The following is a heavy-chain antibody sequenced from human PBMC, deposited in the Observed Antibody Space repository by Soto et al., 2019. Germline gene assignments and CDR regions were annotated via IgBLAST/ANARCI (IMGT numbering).Heavy chain of an antibody. V-gene: IGHV1-69*13. CDR1: GGTFSGYA. Sequence: SVKVSCKASGGTFSGYAISWVRQAPGQGLEWMGGIIPIFGTANYAQKFQGRVTITADESTSTAYMELSSLRSEDTAVYYCASGITIFGVVTSYYFDYWGQGTLVTVSS. CDR2: IIPIFGTA. CDR3: ASGITIFGVVTSYYFDY. J-gene: IGHJ4*02. D-gene: IGHD3-3*01.